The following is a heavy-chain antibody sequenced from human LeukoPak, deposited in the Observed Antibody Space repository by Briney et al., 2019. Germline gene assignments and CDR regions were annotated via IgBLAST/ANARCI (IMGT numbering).Heavy chain of an antibody. CDR2: ISATGANT. CDR1: GFTFNSYG. J-gene: IGHJ5*02. CDR3: AKRRYDTSSLDWFDP. Sequence: GGTLRLSCAASGFTFNSYGLSGLGQAPGKGLEGVATISATGANTYYADSVKGRFTISRDNSKSTLYLQMNSLRVEDAAVYYCAKRRYDTSSLDWFDPWGQGTLVTVSS. D-gene: IGHD6-13*01. V-gene: IGHV3-23*01.